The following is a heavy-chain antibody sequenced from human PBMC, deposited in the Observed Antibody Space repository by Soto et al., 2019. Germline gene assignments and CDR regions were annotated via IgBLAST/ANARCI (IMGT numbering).Heavy chain of an antibody. Sequence: SETLSLTCTVSGDTSTSYYWGWIRQAPGKGLEWIGHIHNSGTSTHNPSLNGRVTISIDMSKKQFSLKLTSLTSTDTAVYYCARDFYDSVGYTWFDSWSQGTLVTVSS. V-gene: IGHV4-59*01. CDR2: IHNSGTS. CDR1: GDTSTSYY. J-gene: IGHJ5*01. CDR3: ARDFYDSVGYTWFDS. D-gene: IGHD3-22*01.